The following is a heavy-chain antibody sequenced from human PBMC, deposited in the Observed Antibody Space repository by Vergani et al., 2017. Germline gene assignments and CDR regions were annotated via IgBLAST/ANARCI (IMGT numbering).Heavy chain of an antibody. Sequence: QVQLVESGGGVVQPGRSLRLSCAASGFTFNQYGMHWVRQAPGKGLEGVAVTWYDGKNKQYADSVKDRFTISRDNSKSTVYLQMNSLRDEDTGVYYCARDWRLLYNQFDPWGQGTMVTVSS. J-gene: IGHJ5*02. D-gene: IGHD1-14*01. CDR1: GFTFNQYG. V-gene: IGHV3-33*01. CDR2: TWYDGKNK. CDR3: ARDWRLLYNQFDP.